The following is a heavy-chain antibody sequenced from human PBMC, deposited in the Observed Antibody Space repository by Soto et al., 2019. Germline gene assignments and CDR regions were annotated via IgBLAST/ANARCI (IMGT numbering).Heavy chain of an antibody. CDR3: AKTSGVIVVVTSFDH. CDR2: ISGSGESK. J-gene: IGHJ4*02. D-gene: IGHD3-22*01. V-gene: IGHV3-23*01. Sequence: LRLSCAASGFTFSKYALTWVRQAPGKGLEWVSAISGSGESKYDADSVKGRFTISRDNSKNTLYLEMNSLRPEDTAMYYCAKTSGVIVVVTSFDHWGQGTLVTVSS. CDR1: GFTFSKYA.